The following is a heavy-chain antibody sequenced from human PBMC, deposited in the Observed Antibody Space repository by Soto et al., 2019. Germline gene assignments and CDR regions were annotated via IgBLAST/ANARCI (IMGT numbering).Heavy chain of an antibody. V-gene: IGHV3-53*01. CDR2: IYSGGST. D-gene: IGHD4-17*01. CDR1: GFTVSSNY. CDR3: ARASHYSDYYFDY. J-gene: IGHJ4*02. Sequence: GGSLRLSCAASGFTVSSNYMSWVRQAPGKGLEWVSVIYSGGSTYYADSVKGRFTISRDNSKNTLYLQMNSLRAEDTAVYYCARASHYSDYYFDYWGQGTLVTVSS.